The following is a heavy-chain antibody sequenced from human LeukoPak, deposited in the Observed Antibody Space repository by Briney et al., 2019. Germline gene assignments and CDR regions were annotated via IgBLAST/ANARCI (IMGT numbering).Heavy chain of an antibody. CDR2: IIPIFGTA. J-gene: IGHJ3*02. V-gene: IGHV1-69*05. D-gene: IGHD6-19*01. CDR1: GGTFSSYA. CDR3: ARDIGSGWQRDDAFDI. Sequence: SVKVSCKASGGTFSSYAISWVRQAPGQGLEWMGGIIPIFGTANYAQKFQGRVTITTDESTSTAYMELSSLRSEDTVVYYCARDIGSGWQRDDAFDIWGQGIMVTVSS.